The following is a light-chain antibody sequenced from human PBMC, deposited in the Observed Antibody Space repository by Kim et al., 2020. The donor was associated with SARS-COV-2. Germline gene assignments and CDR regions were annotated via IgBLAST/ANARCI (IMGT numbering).Light chain of an antibody. CDR1: SSNIGAGYD. J-gene: IGLJ1*01. Sequence: QSVLTQPPSVSGAPGQRVTISCTGSSSNIGAGYDVHWYQQLPGTAPKLLIYGNSNRPSGVPDRFSGSKSGTSASLAITWLQAEDEADYYCQSYDSSLSGWVFGTGTKVTVL. V-gene: IGLV1-40*01. CDR2: GNS. CDR3: QSYDSSLSGWV.